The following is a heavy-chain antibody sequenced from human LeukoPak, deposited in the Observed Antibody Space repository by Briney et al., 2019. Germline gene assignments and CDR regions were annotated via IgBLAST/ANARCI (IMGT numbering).Heavy chain of an antibody. J-gene: IGHJ4*02. CDR1: GFTFSSYA. CDR2: VRGRGST. Sequence: EPGGSLRLSCAASGFTFSSYAMSWVRQAPGKGPEWVSGVRGRGSTFYSDSVKGRFTISRDNTKNTVHLQMNSLRADDTAVYYCAKEEAEVGRPNFHSWGQGTLVTVSS. CDR3: AKEEAEVGRPNFHS. V-gene: IGHV3-23*01.